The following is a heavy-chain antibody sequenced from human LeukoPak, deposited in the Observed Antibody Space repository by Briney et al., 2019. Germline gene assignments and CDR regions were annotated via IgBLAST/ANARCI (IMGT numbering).Heavy chain of an antibody. CDR3: ARHGRFGESHGDWYFDL. V-gene: IGHV4-30-4*01. J-gene: IGHJ2*01. CDR1: GGAISSGDYY. D-gene: IGHD3-10*01. Sequence: SQTLSLTCTVPGGAISSGDYYWSSIRQPPGKGLEWIGYIYYSGSTYYNPSLKSRVTISVDTSKNQFSLKLSSVTAAEAAVYYCARHGRFGESHGDWYFDLWGRGTLVTVSS. CDR2: IYYSGST.